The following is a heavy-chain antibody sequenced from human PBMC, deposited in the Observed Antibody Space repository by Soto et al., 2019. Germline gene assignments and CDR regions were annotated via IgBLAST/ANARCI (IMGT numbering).Heavy chain of an antibody. CDR3: ARYIVVVVAATPRWFDP. CDR2: INHSGST. V-gene: IGHV4-34*01. Sequence: SETLSLTCAVYGGSFSGYYWSWIRQPPGKGLEWIGEINHSGSTNYNPSLKSRVTISVDTSKNQFSLKLSSVTAADTAVYYCARYIVVVVAATPRWFDPWGQGTLVNVSS. J-gene: IGHJ5*02. CDR1: GGSFSGYY. D-gene: IGHD2-15*01.